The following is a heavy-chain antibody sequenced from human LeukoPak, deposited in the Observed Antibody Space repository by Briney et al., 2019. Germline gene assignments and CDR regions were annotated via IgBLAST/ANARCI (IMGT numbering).Heavy chain of an antibody. D-gene: IGHD3-10*01. J-gene: IGHJ4*02. CDR1: GYTFTTYA. CDR3: ARVEPQGSYYPYYFDY. V-gene: IGHV1-18*01. Sequence: ASVKVSCKASGYTFTTYAISWVRQAPGRGLEWMGWISAYNGNTNYAQKFQGRVTMTTDTSTSTAYMELRSLRSDDTAVYYCARVEPQGSYYPYYFDYWGQGTLVTVSS. CDR2: ISAYNGNT.